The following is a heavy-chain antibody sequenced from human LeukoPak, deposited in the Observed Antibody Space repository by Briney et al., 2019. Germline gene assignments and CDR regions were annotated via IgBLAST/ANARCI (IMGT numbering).Heavy chain of an antibody. CDR2: IDYSGST. V-gene: IGHV4-59*08. D-gene: IGHD2-2*01. Sequence: PSETLSPTCTVSGGSISSYYTSWIPHTPGKGLEWSAYIDYSGSTNYNPSLKSRVTISVGTSKNQFSLKLNSVTAADTAVYYCARRRTTGLSGYMDVWGKGTTVTVSS. CDR1: GGSISSYY. CDR3: ARRRTTGLSGYMDV. J-gene: IGHJ6*03.